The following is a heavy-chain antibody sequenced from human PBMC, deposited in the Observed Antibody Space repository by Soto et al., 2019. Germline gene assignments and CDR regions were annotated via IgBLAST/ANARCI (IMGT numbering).Heavy chain of an antibody. CDR3: ARDHRHNSGYYAPWYFDL. V-gene: IGHV1-69*12. CDR2: IIPIFGTA. D-gene: IGHD3-22*01. J-gene: IGHJ2*01. Sequence: QVQLVQSGAEVKKPGSSVKVSCKASGGTFSSYAISWVRQAPGQGLEWMGGIIPIFGTANYAQKFQARVTITADESTNTAYMDLSSLSAEDTAVYYCARDHRHNSGYYAPWYFDLWGGGTLVTVSS. CDR1: GGTFSSYA.